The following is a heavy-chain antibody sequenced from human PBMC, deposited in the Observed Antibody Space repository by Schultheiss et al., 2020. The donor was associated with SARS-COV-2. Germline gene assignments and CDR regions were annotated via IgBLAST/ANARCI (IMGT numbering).Heavy chain of an antibody. CDR1: GYTFTGYY. Sequence: ASVKVSCKASGYTFTGYYMHWVRQAPGQGLEWMGWMNPNSGGTNYAQKFQGRVTMTRDTSISTAYMELSRLRSDDTAVYYCARVRLRFLENRQYYFDYWGQGTLVTVSS. J-gene: IGHJ4*02. CDR2: MNPNSGGT. D-gene: IGHD3-3*01. V-gene: IGHV1-2*02. CDR3: ARVRLRFLENRQYYFDY.